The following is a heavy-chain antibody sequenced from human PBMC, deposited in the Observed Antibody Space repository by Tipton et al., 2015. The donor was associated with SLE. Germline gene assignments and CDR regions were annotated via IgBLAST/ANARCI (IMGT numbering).Heavy chain of an antibody. D-gene: IGHD3/OR15-3a*01. J-gene: IGHJ6*03. CDR2: INHTGGT. CDR3: ARARSDDTFWTDYFYFFYYMDV. Sequence: TLSLTCAVYGGSFSDYYWSWIRQTPGEGLEWIGEINHTGGTNYNPSLESRVTMSVDTSKNQFSLTLMSVTGADTAAYFCARARSDDTFWTDYFYFFYYMDVWGKGPTVTVSS. CDR1: GGSFSDYY. V-gene: IGHV4-34*01.